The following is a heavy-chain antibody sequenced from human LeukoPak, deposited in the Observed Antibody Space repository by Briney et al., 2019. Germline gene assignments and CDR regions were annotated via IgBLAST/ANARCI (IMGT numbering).Heavy chain of an antibody. CDR2: INHSGGT. V-gene: IGHV4-34*01. Sequence: SETLSLTCAVYGVSFSGYYWSWIRQPPGKGLEWIGEINHSGGTKYNPSLKSRVTISVDTPENQFSLKLSSVTAADTAVYYCARIRCGHTNGIYYNYWGQGTLVTVSS. J-gene: IGHJ4*02. CDR3: ARIRCGHTNGIYYNY. D-gene: IGHD2-8*01. CDR1: GVSFSGYY.